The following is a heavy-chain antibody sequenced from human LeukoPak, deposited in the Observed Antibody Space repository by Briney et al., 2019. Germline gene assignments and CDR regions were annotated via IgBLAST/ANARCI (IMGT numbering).Heavy chain of an antibody. D-gene: IGHD5-24*01. CDR3: ARDIRSEQWLQSTGGFDY. CDR2: IIPILGLA. CDR1: GGTFSSYA. J-gene: IGHJ4*02. V-gene: IGHV1-69*04. Sequence: SVKVSCKASGGTFSSYAINWVRQARGQGLEWMGRIIPILGLANYAQKFQGRVTITADKSTSTAYMELSSLRSEDTAVYYCARDIRSEQWLQSTGGFDYWGQGTLVTVSS.